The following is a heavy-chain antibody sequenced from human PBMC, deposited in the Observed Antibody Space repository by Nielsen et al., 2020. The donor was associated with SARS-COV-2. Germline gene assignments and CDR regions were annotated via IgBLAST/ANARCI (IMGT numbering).Heavy chain of an antibody. J-gene: IGHJ4*02. CDR2: IYYSGST. D-gene: IGHD3-10*01. CDR1: GGSISSSSYF. Sequence: SETLSLTCTVSGGSISSSSYFWGWIRQPPGKGLEWIGSIYYSGSTYYNPSLKSRVTMSADTSKNQFSLKLSSVTAADTAVYYCAALSSGGFDYWGRGTLVTVSS. V-gene: IGHV4-39*07. CDR3: AALSSGGFDY.